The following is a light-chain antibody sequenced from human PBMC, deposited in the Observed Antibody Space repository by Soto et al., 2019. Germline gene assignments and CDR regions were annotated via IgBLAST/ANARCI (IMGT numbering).Light chain of an antibody. V-gene: IGKV3-20*01. Sequence: EIVLAQSPASLSLSPGDRATLSCRASQGVTSGYLSWYQQKPGQAPRLLIYATSTRATGIPDRFSGSGSGTDFTLTISRLEPEDFAVYYCQQYGGSPLLSFGPGTKVDIK. CDR2: ATS. CDR1: QGVTSGY. CDR3: QQYGGSPLLS. J-gene: IGKJ3*01.